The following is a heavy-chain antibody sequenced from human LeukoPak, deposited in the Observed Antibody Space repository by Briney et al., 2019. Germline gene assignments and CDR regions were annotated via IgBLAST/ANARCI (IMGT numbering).Heavy chain of an antibody. CDR1: GGSISSSNW. J-gene: IGHJ3*02. Sequence: PSETLSPTCAVSGGSISSSNWWSWVRQPPGKGLEWIGEIYHSGSTNYNPSLKSRVTISVDTSKNQFSLKLSSVTAADTAVYYCARGHQSLITMVRGVISDAFDIWGQGTMVTVSS. CDR3: ARGHQSLITMVRGVISDAFDI. CDR2: IYHSGST. V-gene: IGHV4-4*02. D-gene: IGHD3-10*01.